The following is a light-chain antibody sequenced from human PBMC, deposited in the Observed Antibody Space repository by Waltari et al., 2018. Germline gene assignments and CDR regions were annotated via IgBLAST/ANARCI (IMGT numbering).Light chain of an antibody. V-gene: IGKV3-15*01. CDR1: QSVSSN. Sequence: EIVMTQSPATLSVSPGERATPSCRTSQSVSSNLAWYQQKPGQAPRLLIYGASTSATGIPARFSGSGSGTESSLTISSMQSEDFAVYYCQQYNNWPPRVTFGPGTKVDIK. CDR2: GAS. CDR3: QQYNNWPPRVT. J-gene: IGKJ3*01.